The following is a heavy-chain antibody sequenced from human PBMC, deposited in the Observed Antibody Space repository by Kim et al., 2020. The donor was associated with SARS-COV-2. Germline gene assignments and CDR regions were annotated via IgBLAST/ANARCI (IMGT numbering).Heavy chain of an antibody. D-gene: IGHD3-22*01. V-gene: IGHV3-30-3*01. CDR3: AKAGKNDHYYQSPFVS. Sequence: GGSLILSFFASGFSISNYAMYWVRQTPGRGLEWVALISTDGSETFYADSVKGRFFISRDSSKSALDLQMNSLRLEDTAVYYCAKAGKNDHYYQSPFVSWGQVTLVTVPS. CDR1: GFSISNYA. CDR2: ISTDGSET. J-gene: IGHJ5*02.